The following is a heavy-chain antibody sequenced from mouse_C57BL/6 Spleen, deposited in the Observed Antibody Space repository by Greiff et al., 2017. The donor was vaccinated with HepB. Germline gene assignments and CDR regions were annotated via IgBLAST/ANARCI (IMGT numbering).Heavy chain of an antibody. V-gene: IGHV1-52*01. CDR1: GYTFTSYW. Sequence: VQLQQPGAELVRPGSSVKLSCKASGYTFTSYWMHWVKQRPIQGLEWIGNIDPSDSETHYNQKFKDKATLTVDKSSSTAYMHLSSLTSEDSAVYYCARRTREAMDYWGQGTSVTVSS. CDR3: ARRTREAMDY. CDR2: IDPSDSET. J-gene: IGHJ4*01.